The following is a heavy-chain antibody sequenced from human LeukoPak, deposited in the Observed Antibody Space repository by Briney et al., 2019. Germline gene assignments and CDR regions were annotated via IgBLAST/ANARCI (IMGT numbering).Heavy chain of an antibody. CDR3: AKWRYCSSTSCYSYFDY. CDR1: GFTFSSYA. CDR2: ISGSGGST. V-gene: IGHV3-23*01. J-gene: IGHJ4*02. Sequence: PGGSLRLSCAASGFTFSSYAMSWVRQAPGKGLEWVSAISGSGGSTYYADSVKGRFTISRDNSKNTLYLQMNSLRAEDTAVYYCAKWRYCSSTSCYSYFDYWGQGTLVTVSS. D-gene: IGHD2-2*01.